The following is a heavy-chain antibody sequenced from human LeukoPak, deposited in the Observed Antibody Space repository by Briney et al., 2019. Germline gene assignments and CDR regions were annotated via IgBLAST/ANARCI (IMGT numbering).Heavy chain of an antibody. D-gene: IGHD6-19*01. CDR3: AKEVADLTVAVPHGDYFDY. CDR1: GFTFSSYA. J-gene: IGHJ4*02. CDR2: ISGSGGTT. V-gene: IGHV3-23*01. Sequence: GGSLRLSCAASGFTFSSYAMSWVRQAPGKGLEWVSAISGSGGTTYSADSVKGRFTISRDNSKNTLYLQINSLRAEDTAVYYCAKEVADLTVAVPHGDYFDYWGQGTLVTVSS.